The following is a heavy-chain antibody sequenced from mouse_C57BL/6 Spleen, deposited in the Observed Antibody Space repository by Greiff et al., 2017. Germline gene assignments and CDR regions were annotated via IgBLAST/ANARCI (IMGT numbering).Heavy chain of an antibody. CDR2: ISNLAYSI. J-gene: IGHJ1*03. V-gene: IGHV5-15*04. CDR3: ARRGYYDYDDWYFDV. Sequence: DEQLVESGGGLVQPGGSLKLSCAASGFTFSDYGMAWVRQAPRKGPEWVAFISNLAYSIYYADTVTGRFTISRENAKNTLYLEMSSLRSEDTAMYYCARRGYYDYDDWYFDVWGTGTTVTVSS. CDR1: GFTFSDYG. D-gene: IGHD2-4*01.